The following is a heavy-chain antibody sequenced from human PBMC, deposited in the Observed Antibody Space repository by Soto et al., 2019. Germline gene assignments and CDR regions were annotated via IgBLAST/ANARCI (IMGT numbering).Heavy chain of an antibody. D-gene: IGHD5-12*01. V-gene: IGHV4-4*02. J-gene: IGHJ6*02. CDR3: ASYDGYDSTWADYYYGMDV. CDR1: GGSISSSNW. CDR2: IYHSGST. Sequence: SETLSLTCAVSGGSISSSNWWSWVRQPPGKVLEWIGEIYHSGSTNYNPSLKSRVTISVDKSKNQFSLKLSSVTAADTAVYYCASYDGYDSTWADYYYGMDVWGQGTTVTVSS.